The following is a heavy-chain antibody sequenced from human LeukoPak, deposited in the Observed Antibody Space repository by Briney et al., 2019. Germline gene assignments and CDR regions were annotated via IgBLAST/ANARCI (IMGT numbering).Heavy chain of an antibody. CDR2: IGTAGDT. CDR1: GFTFSSYD. Sequence: GGSLRLSCAASGFTFSSYDMHWVRQATGKGLEWVSAIGTAGDTYYPGSVKGRFTISRENAKNSLYLQMNGLRAGDTAVYYCARGRGSSSGNAFDIWGQGTMVTVSS. CDR3: ARGRGSSSGNAFDI. V-gene: IGHV3-13*01. D-gene: IGHD3-22*01. J-gene: IGHJ3*02.